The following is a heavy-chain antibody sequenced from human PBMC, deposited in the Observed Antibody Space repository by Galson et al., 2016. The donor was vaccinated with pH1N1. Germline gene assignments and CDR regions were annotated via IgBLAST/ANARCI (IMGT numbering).Heavy chain of an antibody. CDR3: AKGGYGDYGLDVFDI. CDR2: ISGSGGRK. D-gene: IGHD4-17*01. CDR1: GSNSDYN. V-gene: IGHV3-23*01. J-gene: IGHJ3*02. Sequence: SLRLSCAASGSNSDYNMNWVRLAPGKGLEWVSSISGSGGRKHYADSVQGRFIISRDNSKNTLYLQMNSLRAGDTALYFCAKGGYGDYGLDVFDIWGQGTMVIVSS.